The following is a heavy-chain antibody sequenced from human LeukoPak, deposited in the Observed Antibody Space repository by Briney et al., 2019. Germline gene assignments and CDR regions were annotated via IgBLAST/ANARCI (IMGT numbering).Heavy chain of an antibody. D-gene: IGHD1-26*01. CDR2: ISGSGANT. CDR3: ARFTWSDAFDI. V-gene: IGHV3-23*01. CDR1: GFTFSSYA. Sequence: GGSLRLSCAASGFTFSSYAMSWVRQAPGKGPEWVSGISGSGANTYYPDSVKGRFTISRDNSKNTVYLQMNSLRADDTAVYYCARFTWSDAFDIWGQGTVVTVSS. J-gene: IGHJ3*02.